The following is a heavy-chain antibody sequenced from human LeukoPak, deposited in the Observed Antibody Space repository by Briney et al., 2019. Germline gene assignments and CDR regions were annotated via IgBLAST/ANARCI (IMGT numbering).Heavy chain of an antibody. CDR1: GFTFSSTW. J-gene: IGHJ4*02. D-gene: IGHD3-16*01. CDR3: ARDKGGKDY. CDR2: INQDAGEK. Sequence: PGGSLRLSCATSGFTFSSTWMTWVRQAPGKGLEWVANINQDAGEKYYVDSVRGRFTISRDNAKNSLFLQMNSLRVEDTAVYYCARDKGGKDYWGQGTLVTVSS. V-gene: IGHV3-7*05.